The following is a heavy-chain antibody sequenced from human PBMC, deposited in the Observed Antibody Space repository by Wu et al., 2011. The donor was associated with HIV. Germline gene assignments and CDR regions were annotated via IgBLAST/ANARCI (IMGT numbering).Heavy chain of an antibody. CDR2: INPNSGGT. CDR1: GYSFRDYY. V-gene: IGHV1-2*02. J-gene: IGHJ5*02. D-gene: IGHD2-15*01. Sequence: QVQLVQSGAEVYKPGASVKVSCETSGYSFRDYYIHWVRQAPGQGLEWMGWINPNSGGTKFAQTFQGRVSMTRDTSITTAYMELSSLRSDDTAVYYCTRPLYCSGGSCLNWFDRWGPGNPGHRLL. CDR3: TRPLYCSGGSCLNWFDR.